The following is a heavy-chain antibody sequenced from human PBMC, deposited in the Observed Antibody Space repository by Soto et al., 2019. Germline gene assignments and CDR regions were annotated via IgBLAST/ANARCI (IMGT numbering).Heavy chain of an antibody. V-gene: IGHV5-51*01. Sequence: GESLKISCKGSGYSFTSYWIGWVRQMPGKGLEWMGIIYPGDSDTRYSPSFQGQVTISADKSISTAYLQWSSLKASDTAIFYCARQRSPYCTNGVCPFDIWGQGKMVTVSS. CDR2: IYPGDSDT. J-gene: IGHJ3*02. D-gene: IGHD2-8*01. CDR3: ARQRSPYCTNGVCPFDI. CDR1: GYSFTSYW.